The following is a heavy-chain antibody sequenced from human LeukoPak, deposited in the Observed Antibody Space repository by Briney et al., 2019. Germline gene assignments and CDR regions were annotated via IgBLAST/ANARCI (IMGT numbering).Heavy chain of an antibody. Sequence: GGSLRLSCAASGFTFSSYEMNWVRQAPGKGLEWVSYIGSSGTTIYYADSVRGRLTISRDNAKNSLYLQMNSLRAEDTAVYYCASGTVRGYYSAYWGQGTLVTVSS. J-gene: IGHJ4*02. CDR2: IGSSGTTI. CDR1: GFTFSSYE. V-gene: IGHV3-48*03. CDR3: ASGTVRGYYSAY. D-gene: IGHD1-1*01.